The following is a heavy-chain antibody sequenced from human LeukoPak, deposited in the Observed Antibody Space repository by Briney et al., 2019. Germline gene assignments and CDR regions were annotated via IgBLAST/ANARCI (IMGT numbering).Heavy chain of an antibody. Sequence: GGSLRLSCAASGFTFSRYGMHWVRQAPGKGLEWMAVISYDGSNKYYADSVKGRFTISRDNSKNTLYLQMNSLRAEDTAVYYCAKDHQVVVLITPYFDYWGQGTLVTVSS. J-gene: IGHJ4*02. CDR2: ISYDGSNK. D-gene: IGHD2-2*01. V-gene: IGHV3-30*18. CDR1: GFTFSRYG. CDR3: AKDHQVVVLITPYFDY.